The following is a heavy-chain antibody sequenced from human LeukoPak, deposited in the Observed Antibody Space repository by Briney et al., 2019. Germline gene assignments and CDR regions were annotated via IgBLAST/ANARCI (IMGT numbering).Heavy chain of an antibody. V-gene: IGHV3-48*02. Sequence: GGSLRLSCAASGFTFSSYSMNWVRQAPEKGLEWVSDISSSSSTIYYADSVKGRFTISRDNAKNSLYLQMNSLRDEDTAVYYCARDPTTVVTPEYFDYWGQGTLVTVSS. D-gene: IGHD4-23*01. J-gene: IGHJ4*02. CDR1: GFTFSSYS. CDR3: ARDPTTVVTPEYFDY. CDR2: ISSSSSTI.